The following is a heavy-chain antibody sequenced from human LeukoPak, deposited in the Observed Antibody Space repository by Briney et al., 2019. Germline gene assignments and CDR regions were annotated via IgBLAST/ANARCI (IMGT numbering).Heavy chain of an antibody. V-gene: IGHV4-39*01. Sequence: SETRSLTCTVSGVSINSTSYYSGWIRQPPGKGLAWIVSSYYSRSTYYNPSLKSQVTISVDTFRNEFSLKLSSVSAADMTVYYCGRQWLAPHGHFDYWGRGTLVTVSS. CDR1: GVSINSTSYY. CDR2: SYYSRST. J-gene: IGHJ4*02. D-gene: IGHD6-19*01. CDR3: GRQWLAPHGHFDY.